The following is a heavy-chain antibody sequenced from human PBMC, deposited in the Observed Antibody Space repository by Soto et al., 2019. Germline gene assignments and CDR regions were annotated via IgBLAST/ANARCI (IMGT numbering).Heavy chain of an antibody. CDR2: ISYDGSNK. CDR3: ASDLGSYGS. Sequence: PGGSLRLSCAASGFTFSSYAMHWVRQAPGKGLEWVAVISYDGSNKYYADSVKGRFTFSRDNSKNTLYLQMNSLRAEDTAVYYCASDLGSYGSGGQGTLVTVSS. D-gene: IGHD5-18*01. V-gene: IGHV3-30-3*01. J-gene: IGHJ4*02. CDR1: GFTFSSYA.